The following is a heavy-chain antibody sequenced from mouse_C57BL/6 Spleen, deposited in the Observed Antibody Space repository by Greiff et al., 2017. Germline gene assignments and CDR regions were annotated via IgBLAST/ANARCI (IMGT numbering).Heavy chain of an antibody. CDR3: ARSLYGSSYGY. CDR2: IYPGSGNT. Sequence: QVQLQQSGPELVKPGASVKISCKASGYSFTSYYIHWVKQRPGQGLEWIGWIYPGSGNTKYNGKFKGKATLTADTSSSTAYMQLSSLTSEDSAVYYCARSLYGSSYGYWGQGTTLTVSS. CDR1: GYSFTSYY. J-gene: IGHJ2*01. D-gene: IGHD1-1*01. V-gene: IGHV1-66*01.